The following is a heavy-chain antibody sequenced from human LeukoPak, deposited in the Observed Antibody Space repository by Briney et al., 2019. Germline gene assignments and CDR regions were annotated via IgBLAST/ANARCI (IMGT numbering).Heavy chain of an antibody. CDR2: ISAYNGNT. CDR1: GYTFTSYG. D-gene: IGHD6-6*01. CDR3: ARGHKPYRPREYSGTYIAEYFQH. Sequence: ASVKVSCKASGYTFTSYGISWVRQAPGQGLEWMGWISAYNGNTNYAQKLQGRVTMTTDTSTSTAYMELRSLRSDDTAVYYCARGHKPYRPREYSGTYIAEYFQHWGQGTLVTVSS. J-gene: IGHJ1*01. V-gene: IGHV1-18*01.